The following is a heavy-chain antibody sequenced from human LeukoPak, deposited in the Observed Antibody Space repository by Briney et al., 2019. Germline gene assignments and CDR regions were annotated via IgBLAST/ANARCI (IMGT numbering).Heavy chain of an antibody. CDR2: IYNSGST. Sequence: SETLSLTCTVSGGSISSYYWSWIRQPPGKGLEWIGYIYNSGSTNYNHSLKSRVTISEDMSNNQFSLKLSSVTAADTAVYYCARGVPAAGSIRFDPWGQGTLVTVSS. D-gene: IGHD6-13*01. J-gene: IGHJ5*02. CDR3: ARGVPAAGSIRFDP. CDR1: GGSISSYY. V-gene: IGHV4-59*01.